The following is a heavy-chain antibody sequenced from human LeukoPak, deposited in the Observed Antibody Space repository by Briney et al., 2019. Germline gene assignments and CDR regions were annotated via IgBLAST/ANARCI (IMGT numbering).Heavy chain of an antibody. CDR1: GFTFSSYA. J-gene: IGHJ6*02. Sequence: TGGSLRLSCAASGFTFSSYAMSWVRQAPGKGLEWVSAISGSGGSTYYADSVKGRFTISRDNSKNTLYLQMNSLRAEDTAVYYCAKGGYQLLSYYYYGMDVWGQGTTVTVSS. CDR3: AKGGYQLLSYYYYGMDV. CDR2: ISGSGGST. D-gene: IGHD2-2*01. V-gene: IGHV3-23*01.